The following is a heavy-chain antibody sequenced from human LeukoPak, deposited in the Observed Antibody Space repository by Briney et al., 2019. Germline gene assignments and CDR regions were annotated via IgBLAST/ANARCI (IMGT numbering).Heavy chain of an antibody. D-gene: IGHD4-17*01. CDR3: ASSFTVTTKKNNFDY. CDR1: GFTFSTCA. J-gene: IGHJ4*02. Sequence: PGGSLRLSCAASGFTFSTCAMRGLRQAAGKGVEWVSGISGSGGSTYYADSVKGGFTTSRDKTKNTLYVQMNSLRAEDTAVYYCASSFTVTTKKNNFDYWGQGTLVTVSS. V-gene: IGHV3-23*01. CDR2: ISGSGGST.